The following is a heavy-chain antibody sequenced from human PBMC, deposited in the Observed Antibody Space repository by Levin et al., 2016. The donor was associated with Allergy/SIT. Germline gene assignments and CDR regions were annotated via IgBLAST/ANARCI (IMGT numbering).Heavy chain of an antibody. D-gene: IGHD4-17*01. CDR2: TYYRSKWYN. Sequence: WIRQSPSRGLEWLGRTYYRSKWYNDYAVSVKSRIIINPDTSKNQFSLQLNSVTPEDTAVYYCARDRVTTVTTRYYYNMDVWGLGTTVTVSS. CDR3: ARDRVTTVTTRYYYNMDV. V-gene: IGHV6-1*01. J-gene: IGHJ6*02.